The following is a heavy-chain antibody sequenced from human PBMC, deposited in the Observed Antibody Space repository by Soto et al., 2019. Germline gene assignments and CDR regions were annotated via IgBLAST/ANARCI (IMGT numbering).Heavy chain of an antibody. CDR2: INPNSGGT. D-gene: IGHD6-25*01. Sequence: GASVKVCCKASGYTFTGYYMHWVRQAPGQGLEWMGWINPNSGGTNYAQKFQGWVTMTRDTSISTAYMELSRLRSDDTAVYYCARSIYIAARQYYGMDVWGQGTTVTVSS. J-gene: IGHJ6*02. CDR3: ARSIYIAARQYYGMDV. V-gene: IGHV1-2*04. CDR1: GYTFTGYY.